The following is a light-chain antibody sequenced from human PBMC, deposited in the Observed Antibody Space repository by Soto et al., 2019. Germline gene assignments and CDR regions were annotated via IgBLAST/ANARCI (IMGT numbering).Light chain of an antibody. CDR3: CSYACSSTLHVV. Sequence: QSALTQPASVSGSPGQSITISCTGTSSDVGSYNLVSWYQQHPGKAPKLMIYEGSKRPSGVSNRFSGSKSGNTASLTISGLQAEDEADYYGCSYACSSTLHVVFGGGTKLTVL. J-gene: IGLJ2*01. V-gene: IGLV2-23*01. CDR1: SSDVGSYNL. CDR2: EGS.